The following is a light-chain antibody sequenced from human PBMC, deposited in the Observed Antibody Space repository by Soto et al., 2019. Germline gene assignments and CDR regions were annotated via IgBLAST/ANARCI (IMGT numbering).Light chain of an antibody. J-gene: IGKJ2*01. V-gene: IGKV1-39*01. CDR3: QQSCITLYT. Sequence: DIQMTQSPSTLSASVGDRVTITCRASQILNNCLSWYQQKPGKAPNLLISGAFNLQSGVPSRFSGSGSGTDFSLTISSLQPEDFATYYCQQSCITLYTFGQGTSLEI. CDR2: GAF. CDR1: QILNNC.